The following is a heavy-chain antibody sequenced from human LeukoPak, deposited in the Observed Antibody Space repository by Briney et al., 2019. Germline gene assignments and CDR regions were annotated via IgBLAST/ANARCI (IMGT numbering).Heavy chain of an antibody. CDR1: GFTFSSYE. J-gene: IGHJ6*03. D-gene: IGHD3-10*01. CDR3: ARVDYGSGSYGYYYYYYMDV. V-gene: IGHV3-48*03. CDR2: ISSRGSTI. Sequence: GGSLRLSCAASGFTFSSYEMNWVRQAPGHGLEWVSYISSRGSTIYYADSVKGRFTISRDNAKNSLYLQMNSLRAEDTAVYYCARVDYGSGSYGYYYYYYMDVWGKGTTVTISS.